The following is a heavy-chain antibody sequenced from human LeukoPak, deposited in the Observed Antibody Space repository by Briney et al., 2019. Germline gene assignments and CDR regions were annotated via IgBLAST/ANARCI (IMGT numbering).Heavy chain of an antibody. CDR3: ARDYAL. V-gene: IGHV4-61*02. Sequence: SSETLSLTCTVSGGSISSGSYYWSWLRQPAGKGLESIGRIYTNGTTNNNPSLKSRVTISVDTSKNTLSLNMGSVSAADTAVYYCARDYALWGQGTLVTVSS. CDR2: IYTNGTT. D-gene: IGHD3-16*01. CDR1: GGSISSGSYY. J-gene: IGHJ4*02.